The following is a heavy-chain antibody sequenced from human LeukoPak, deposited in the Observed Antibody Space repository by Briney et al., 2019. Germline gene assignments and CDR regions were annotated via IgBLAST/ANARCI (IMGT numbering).Heavy chain of an antibody. CDR3: ARDSYNWNDARRGDFDY. V-gene: IGHV3-21*01. D-gene: IGHD1-1*01. CDR1: GFTFSSYS. CDR2: ISSSSSSYI. Sequence: GGSLRLSCAASGFTFSSYSMNWVRQAPGKGLEWVSSISSSSSSYIYYADSVKGRFTISRDNAKNSLYLQMNSLRAEDTAVYYCARDSYNWNDARRGDFDYWGQGTLVTVSS. J-gene: IGHJ4*02.